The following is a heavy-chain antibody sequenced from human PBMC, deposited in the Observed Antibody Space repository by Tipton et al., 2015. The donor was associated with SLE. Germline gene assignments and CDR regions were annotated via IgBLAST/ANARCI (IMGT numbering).Heavy chain of an antibody. D-gene: IGHD3-16*01. J-gene: IGHJ6*03. V-gene: IGHV3-64*02. CDR3: ARDGQGDYYYYMDV. Sequence: SLRLSCTASGFTLSFHVMHWVRQAPGKGLEYVSSISNDGKRIFYADSVNGRFTISRANSRNTLYLQLASLRSEDTAVYYCARDGQGDYYYYMDVWGKGTTVTVSS. CDR1: GFTLSFHV. CDR2: ISNDGKRI.